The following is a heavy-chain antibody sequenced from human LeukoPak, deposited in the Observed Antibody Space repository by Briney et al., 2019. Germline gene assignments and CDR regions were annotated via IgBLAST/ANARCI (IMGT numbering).Heavy chain of an antibody. CDR1: GGSISSYY. J-gene: IGHJ3*02. V-gene: IGHV4-59*12. Sequence: PSETLSLTCTVSGGSISSYYWSWIRQPPGKGLEWIGYIYYSGSTNYNPSLKSRVTISVDTSKNQFSLKLSSVTAADTAVYYCARGKLELRKGRAFDIWGQGTMVTVSS. CDR2: IYYSGST. D-gene: IGHD1-7*01. CDR3: ARGKLELRKGRAFDI.